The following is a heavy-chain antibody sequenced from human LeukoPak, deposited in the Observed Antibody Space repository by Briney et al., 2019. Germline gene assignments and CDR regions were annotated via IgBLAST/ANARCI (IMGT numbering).Heavy chain of an antibody. CDR1: GYTFTDYY. CDR2: INPNSGGT. J-gene: IGHJ4*02. Sequence: ASVKVSCKASGYTFTDYYMHWVRQAPGQGLEWMGWINPNSGGTNYAQKFQGRVTMTRDMSTSTAYMELSSLRSEDTAVYYCAADLGYCSGGRCHLDYWGQGTLVTVSS. V-gene: IGHV1-2*02. D-gene: IGHD2-15*01. CDR3: AADLGYCSGGRCHLDY.